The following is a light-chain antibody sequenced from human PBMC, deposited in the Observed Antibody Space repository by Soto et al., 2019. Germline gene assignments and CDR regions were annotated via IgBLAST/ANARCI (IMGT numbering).Light chain of an antibody. Sequence: EIVLTQSPGTLSLSPGERATLSCRASQSVSSIYLAWYQQKPGQAPRLLIYGTSSRATGIPDRFSGSGSGTDFTLTISRLEPEDFAVYYCQQYGSSPRLTFGGGTKVEIK. V-gene: IGKV3-20*01. J-gene: IGKJ4*01. CDR2: GTS. CDR1: QSVSSIY. CDR3: QQYGSSPRLT.